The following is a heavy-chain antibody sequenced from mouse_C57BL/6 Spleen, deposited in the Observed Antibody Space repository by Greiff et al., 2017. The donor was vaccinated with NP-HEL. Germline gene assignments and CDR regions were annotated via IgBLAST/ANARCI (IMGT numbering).Heavy chain of an antibody. Sequence: QVQLQQSGAELVRPGASVTLSCKASGYTFTDYEMHWVKQTPVHGLEWIGAIDPETGGTAYNQKFKGKDILTADKSSSTAYMELRSLTSEDSAVYYCTPNYYGSSYGWFAYWGQGTLVTVSA. V-gene: IGHV1-15*01. J-gene: IGHJ3*01. CDR1: GYTFTDYE. CDR3: TPNYYGSSYGWFAY. CDR2: IDPETGGT. D-gene: IGHD1-1*01.